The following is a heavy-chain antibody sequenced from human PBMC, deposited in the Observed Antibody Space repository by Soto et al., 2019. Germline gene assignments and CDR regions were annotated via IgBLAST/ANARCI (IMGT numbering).Heavy chain of an antibody. CDR1: SGSISNNNYY. Sequence: PSETLSLTCTVSSGSISNNNYYWGWIRQPPGKGLEWIGYICYSGNTFYNPSLKSRVTISVDTSKNQFSLKLSSVTAADTAVYYCARAMVRGVALDAFDIWGQGTMVTVSS. V-gene: IGHV4-31*03. D-gene: IGHD3-10*01. J-gene: IGHJ3*02. CDR3: ARAMVRGVALDAFDI. CDR2: ICYSGNT.